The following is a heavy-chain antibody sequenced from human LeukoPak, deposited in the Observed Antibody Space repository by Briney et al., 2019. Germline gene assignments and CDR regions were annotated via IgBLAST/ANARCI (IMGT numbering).Heavy chain of an antibody. CDR3: ARDVRFRFDP. V-gene: IGHV3-74*01. J-gene: IGHJ5*02. CDR2: INNDGSST. D-gene: IGHD3-3*01. Sequence: PGGSLRLSCAASGFTFRNYWMHWDRQAPGKGLVWVSRINNDGSSTTYADSVKGRFTISRDNAKNTLYLQMNSLRAEDTAVYYCARDVRFRFDPWGQGTLVTVSS. CDR1: GFTFRNYW.